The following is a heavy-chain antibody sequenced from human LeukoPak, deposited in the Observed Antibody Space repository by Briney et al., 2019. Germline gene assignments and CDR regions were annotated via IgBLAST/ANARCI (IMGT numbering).Heavy chain of an antibody. D-gene: IGHD2-15*01. Sequence: ASVKVSCKASGYTFTSYGISWVRQAPGQGLKWMGWINPNSGGTNYAQKFQGRVTMTRDTSISTAYMELSRLRSDDTAVYYCARVGRLLKGMDVWGKGTTVTVSS. CDR3: ARVGRLLKGMDV. J-gene: IGHJ6*04. CDR1: GYTFTSYG. CDR2: INPNSGGT. V-gene: IGHV1-2*02.